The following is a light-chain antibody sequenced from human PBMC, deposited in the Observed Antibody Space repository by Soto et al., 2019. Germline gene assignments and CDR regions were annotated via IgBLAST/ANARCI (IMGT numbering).Light chain of an antibody. Sequence: EIVMTQSPATLSVSPGERATLSCRATQIVSSNLAWYQQKPGQAPRLLIYGASTRATGIPARFSGSRSGTEFTLTISSLQSEDFAVYYCQQYNNWPPTFGQGTRLEIK. J-gene: IGKJ5*01. V-gene: IGKV3-15*01. CDR2: GAS. CDR1: QIVSSN. CDR3: QQYNNWPPT.